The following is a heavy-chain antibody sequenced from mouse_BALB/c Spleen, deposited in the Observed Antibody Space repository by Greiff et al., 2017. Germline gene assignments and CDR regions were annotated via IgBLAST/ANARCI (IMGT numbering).Heavy chain of an antibody. V-gene: IGHV5-15*02. CDR1: GFTFSDYG. Sequence: EVNVVESGGGLVQPGGSRKLSCAASGFTFSDYGMAWVRQAPGKGPEWVAFISNLAYSIYYADTVTGRFTISRENAKNTLYLEMSSLRSEDTAMYYCARDGLLYAMDYWGQGTSVTVSS. CDR2: ISNLAYSI. J-gene: IGHJ4*01. CDR3: ARDGLLYAMDY.